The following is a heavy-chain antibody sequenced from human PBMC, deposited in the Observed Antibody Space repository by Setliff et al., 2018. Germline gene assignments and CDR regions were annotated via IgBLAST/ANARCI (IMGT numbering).Heavy chain of an antibody. V-gene: IGHV1-46*03. CDR2: INPSGGLT. CDR3: ARDRFYNSWSGTSITAPHDAFDT. J-gene: IGHJ3*02. D-gene: IGHD3-3*01. CDR1: GYTLTNYY. Sequence: PWPPVKVSCKASGYTLTNYYMHWVRQAPGQGLEWMGIINPSGGLTRYAQKFQGRVTMTRDTSTSTVYMEVISLRSEDTAVYFCARDRFYNSWSGTSITAPHDAFDTWGQGTMVTVSS.